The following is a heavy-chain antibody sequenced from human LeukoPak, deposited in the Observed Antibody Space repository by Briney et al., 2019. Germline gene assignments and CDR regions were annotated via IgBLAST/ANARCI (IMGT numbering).Heavy chain of an antibody. CDR3: AKKSRTTSPPIR. Sequence: GGSLRLSCAASGFTFISYGMHWVRQAPGKGLEWVAVISYDGSNKYYADSVKGRFTISRDNSKNTLYLQMNSLRAEDTALYYCAKKSRTTSPPIRWGQGTLVTVSS. V-gene: IGHV3-33*06. CDR2: ISYDGSNK. D-gene: IGHD2-2*01. J-gene: IGHJ4*02. CDR1: GFTFISYG.